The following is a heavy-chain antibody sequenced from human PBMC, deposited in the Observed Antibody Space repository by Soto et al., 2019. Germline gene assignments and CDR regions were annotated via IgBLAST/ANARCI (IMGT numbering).Heavy chain of an antibody. D-gene: IGHD2-21*01. Sequence: SETLSLTCTVSGGSISSSSYYWGWIRQPPGEGLEWIGSIYYSGSTYYNPSLKSRVTISVDTSKNQFSLKLSSVTAADTAVYYCARDWAGFLGAFDIWGQGTMVTVSS. J-gene: IGHJ3*02. V-gene: IGHV4-39*02. CDR3: ARDWAGFLGAFDI. CDR2: IYYSGST. CDR1: GGSISSSSYY.